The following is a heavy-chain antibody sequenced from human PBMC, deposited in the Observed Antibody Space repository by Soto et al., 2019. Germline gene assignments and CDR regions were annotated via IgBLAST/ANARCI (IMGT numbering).Heavy chain of an antibody. CDR1: GYTFYCHS. CDR3: AKHHSQPPITGSPTGPDYYYYYGMDV. V-gene: IGHV1-18*01. Sequence: GASVKVSCKASGYTFYCHSICWVRQAPGQGLEWMGRISADNGNTKYAQKFQGRVTITADESTSTAYMELSSLRSEDTAVYYCAKHHSQPPITGSPTGPDYYYYYGMDVWGQGTTVTVSS. CDR2: ISADNGNT. D-gene: IGHD1-20*01. J-gene: IGHJ6*02.